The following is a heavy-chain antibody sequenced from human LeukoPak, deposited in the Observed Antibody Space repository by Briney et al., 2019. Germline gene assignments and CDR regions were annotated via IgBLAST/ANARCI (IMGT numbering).Heavy chain of an antibody. CDR2: INPNSGGT. CDR1: GYTFTGYY. CDR3: ARSPAAAGILGL. D-gene: IGHD6-13*01. J-gene: IGHJ1*01. V-gene: IGHV1-2*02. Sequence: ASVKVSCKASGYTFTGYYMHWERQAPGQGLEWMGWINPNSGGTNYAQKFQGRVTMTRDTSISTAYMELSRLRSDDTAVYYCARSPAAAGILGLWGQGTLVTVSS.